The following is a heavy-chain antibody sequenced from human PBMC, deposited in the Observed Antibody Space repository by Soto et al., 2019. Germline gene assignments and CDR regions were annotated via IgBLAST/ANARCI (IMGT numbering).Heavy chain of an antibody. Sequence: PSESLSLTWAVYVWSFSVCYMSWIRQPPVKGLEWIGCIYHSGTTNNNPALKSQFTITLDTSKSQFSLKVKSVSAADTAVYYCARESRGSKYGYYFDYWGQGILVTVSS. J-gene: IGHJ4*02. V-gene: IGHV4-59*01. CDR3: ARESRGSKYGYYFDY. D-gene: IGHD5-18*01. CDR1: VWSFSVCY. CDR2: IYHSGTT.